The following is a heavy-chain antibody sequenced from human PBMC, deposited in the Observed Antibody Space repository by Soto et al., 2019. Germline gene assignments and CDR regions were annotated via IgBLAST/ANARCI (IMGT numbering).Heavy chain of an antibody. CDR3: VRGMYGTDSSCYTRCFDY. J-gene: IGHJ4*02. CDR2: SRDKAPGYST. Sequence: EVQLVESGGGLVQPGGSLRLSCAASGFSLSDHYIDWVRQAPGKGLEWVGRSRDKAPGYSTEYAASAKGRFTTSRDDSKNLVLLQMHSLKPEGTAVYYCVRGMYGTDSSCYTRCFDYWGQGTLVTVSS. CDR1: GFSLSDHY. V-gene: IGHV3-72*01. D-gene: IGHD3-22*01.